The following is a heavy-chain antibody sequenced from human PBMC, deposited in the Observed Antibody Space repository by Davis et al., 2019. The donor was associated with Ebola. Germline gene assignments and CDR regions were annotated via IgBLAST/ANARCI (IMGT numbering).Heavy chain of an antibody. Sequence: GGSLRLSCAASGFTFSSYAMHWVRQAPGKGLEWVAVISYDGSNKYYADSVKSRFTISRDNSKNTLYLQMNSLRAEDTAVYYCTRDPRKTLWFGELLGRMDVWGKGTTVTVSS. CDR2: ISYDGSNK. J-gene: IGHJ6*03. D-gene: IGHD3-10*01. V-gene: IGHV3-30-3*01. CDR1: GFTFSSYA. CDR3: TRDPRKTLWFGELLGRMDV.